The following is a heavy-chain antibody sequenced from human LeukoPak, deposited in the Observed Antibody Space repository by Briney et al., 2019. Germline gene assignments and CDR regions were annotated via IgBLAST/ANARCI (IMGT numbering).Heavy chain of an antibody. D-gene: IGHD3-3*01. J-gene: IGHJ4*02. CDR3: ARVFLEWFHHPGFFDY. Sequence: ASVKVSCKASGYTFTSYDINRVRQATGQGLEWMGWMNPNSGNTGYAQKFQGRVTITRNTSISTAYMELSSLRSDDTAVYYCARVFLEWFHHPGFFDYWGQGTLVTVSS. CDR1: GYTFTSYD. V-gene: IGHV1-8*03. CDR2: MNPNSGNT.